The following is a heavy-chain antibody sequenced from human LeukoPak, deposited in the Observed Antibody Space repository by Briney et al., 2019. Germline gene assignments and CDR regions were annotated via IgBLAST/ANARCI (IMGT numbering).Heavy chain of an antibody. V-gene: IGHV3-33*01. CDR3: ARAGPPAFDP. CDR2: IWYDGSNK. J-gene: IGHJ5*02. Sequence: GRSLRLSCAASGFTFSSYGMHWVRQAPGKGLEWVAVIWYDGSNKYYADSVKGRFTISRGNAKNSLYLQMNSLRAEDTAVYYCARAGPPAFDPWGQGTLVTVSS. CDR1: GFTFSSYG.